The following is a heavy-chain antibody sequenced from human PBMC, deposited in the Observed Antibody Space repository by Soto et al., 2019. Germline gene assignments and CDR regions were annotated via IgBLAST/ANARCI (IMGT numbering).Heavy chain of an antibody. Sequence: SETLSLTCTVSGGSISDISYCWGWIRQPPGKGLQWIGCMFYSGATYYNPSLKNRVTLSVDASNNEFSLKLVSVTAPVTAVYYCARHKSGSDWLDPWGQGTLVTVSS. D-gene: IGHD2-15*01. CDR2: MFYSGAT. CDR1: GGSISDISYC. J-gene: IGHJ5*02. V-gene: IGHV4-39*01. CDR3: ARHKSGSDWLDP.